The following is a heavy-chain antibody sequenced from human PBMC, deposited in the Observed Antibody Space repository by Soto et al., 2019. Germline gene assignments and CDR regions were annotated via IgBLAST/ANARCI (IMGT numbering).Heavy chain of an antibody. CDR1: GYTFSNFW. CDR3: ARSPRSSPYFDY. V-gene: IGHV5-51*01. D-gene: IGHD6-13*01. Sequence: GESLKISCHCSGYTFSNFWIAWVRHLPGKGLEWMGIIYPGDYETRYSPSFHGKVTISADRSIGTAYLQWSSLEASDSAFYFCARSPRSSPYFDYWGQGALVT. J-gene: IGHJ4*02. CDR2: IYPGDYET.